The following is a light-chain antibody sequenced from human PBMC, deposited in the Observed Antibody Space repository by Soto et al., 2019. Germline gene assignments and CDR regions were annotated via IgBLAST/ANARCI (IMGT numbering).Light chain of an antibody. J-gene: IGLJ1*01. Sequence: QSALTQPASVSGSPGQSITISCTGTNSDVGSYNLVSWYQQHPGKAPKLMIYEGNKRPSGVSNRFSGSKSGNTASLTISGLQAEDEADYYCCSYAGYVFGTGTKLTVL. V-gene: IGLV2-23*01. CDR3: CSYAGYV. CDR2: EGN. CDR1: NSDVGSYNL.